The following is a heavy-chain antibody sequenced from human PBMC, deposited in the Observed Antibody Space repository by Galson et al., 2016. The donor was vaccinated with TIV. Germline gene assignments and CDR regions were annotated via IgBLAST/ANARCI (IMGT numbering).Heavy chain of an antibody. CDR2: INPSGGST. D-gene: IGHD6-19*01. J-gene: IGHJ4*02. CDR1: GYTFTSYY. Sequence: SVKVTCKASGYTFTSYYMHWVRQAPGQGLEWMGIINPSGGSTSYAQKFQGRVTMTRDTSTSTVYMELSSLRSEDTAVYYCARVLEVAGTDYWGQGTLVTVSS. CDR3: ARVLEVAGTDY. V-gene: IGHV1-46*01.